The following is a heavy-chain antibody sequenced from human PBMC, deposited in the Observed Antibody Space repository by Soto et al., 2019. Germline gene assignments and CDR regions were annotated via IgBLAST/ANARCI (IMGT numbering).Heavy chain of an antibody. CDR1: GFTFSSYA. D-gene: IGHD3-16*01. J-gene: IGHJ6*02. CDR2: ISGSGGST. CDR3: AKVGVGGMDV. Sequence: EVQLLESGGGLVQPGGSLRLSCAASGFTFSSYAMSWFRQAPGKGLEWVSAISGSGGSTYYADCGKGRFTISRDNTKNTLYLQMNSLRAEDTAVYYCAKVGVGGMDVRGQGTTVTVS. V-gene: IGHV3-23*01.